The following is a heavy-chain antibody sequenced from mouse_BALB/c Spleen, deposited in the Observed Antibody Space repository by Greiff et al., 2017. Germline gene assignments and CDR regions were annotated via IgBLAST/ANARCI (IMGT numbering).Heavy chain of an antibody. CDR1: GFTFSSFG. D-gene: IGHD2-12*01. CDR3: ARELGGTIAY. CDR2: ISSGSSTI. Sequence: EVKLVESGGGLVQPGGSRKLSCAASGFTFSSFGMHWVRQAPEKGLEWVAYISSGSSTIYYADTVKGRFTISRDNPKNTLFLQMTSLRSEDTAMYYCARELGGTIAYWGQGTLVTVSA. J-gene: IGHJ3*01. V-gene: IGHV5-17*02.